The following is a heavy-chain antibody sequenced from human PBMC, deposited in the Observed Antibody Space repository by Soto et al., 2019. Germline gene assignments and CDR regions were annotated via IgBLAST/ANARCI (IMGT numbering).Heavy chain of an antibody. CDR3: ARDPCSGYDNSSCYYPWVFDT. CDR1: GGSISSGGYY. D-gene: IGHD3-22*01. Sequence: SETLSLTCTVSGGSISSGGYYWSWIRQHPGKGLEWIGYIYYSGSTYYNPSLKSRVTISVDASKNQFSLKLSSVTAADTAVYYCARDPCSGYDNSSCYYPWVFDTWVQGTMVTVSS. CDR2: IYYSGST. J-gene: IGHJ3*02. V-gene: IGHV4-31*03.